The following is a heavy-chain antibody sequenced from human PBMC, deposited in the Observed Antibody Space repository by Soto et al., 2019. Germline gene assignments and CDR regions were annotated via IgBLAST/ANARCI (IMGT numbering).Heavy chain of an antibody. D-gene: IGHD6-19*01. CDR3: AKERSSGWSFDY. CDR1: GFTFSTYA. CDR2: ISGSGDST. J-gene: IGHJ4*02. V-gene: IGHV3-23*01. Sequence: EVQLLESGGGLVQPGGSLRLSCAASGFTFSTYAMNWVLQAPGKGLEWVSGISGSGDSTYYADSVNGRFTVSRDNSKNTLYLQMNSLRAEDTAVFYCAKERSSGWSFDYWGQGTLVTVSS.